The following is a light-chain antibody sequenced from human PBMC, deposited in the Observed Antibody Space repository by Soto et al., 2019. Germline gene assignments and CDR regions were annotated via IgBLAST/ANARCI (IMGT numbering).Light chain of an antibody. CDR1: QNVYINS. CDR2: GPS. CDR3: QQYGGAPFT. J-gene: IGKJ3*01. V-gene: IGKV3-20*01. Sequence: EIVLTQSPRTLSLSPGKSATLSCRASQNVYINSLAWFQQKPGQTPRLLIYGPSTRAAGVPDRFTGSGSGADFALTITSLEPEDFAMYYCQQYGGAPFTFGPGTRV.